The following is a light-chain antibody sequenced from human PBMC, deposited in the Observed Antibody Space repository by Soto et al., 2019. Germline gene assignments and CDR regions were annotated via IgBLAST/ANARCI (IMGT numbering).Light chain of an antibody. CDR2: WAS. CDR3: QQYYSSPWT. Sequence: DIVMTQSPDSLAVSLGERATINCKSSQSVLYSSNNENYLSWYQQKPGQPPKLLIYWASTRESGVPDRFRGSGSGTDFTLTISSLQAEDVAVYYCQQYYSSPWTFGQGTKVEIK. V-gene: IGKV4-1*01. CDR1: QSVLYSSNNENY. J-gene: IGKJ1*01.